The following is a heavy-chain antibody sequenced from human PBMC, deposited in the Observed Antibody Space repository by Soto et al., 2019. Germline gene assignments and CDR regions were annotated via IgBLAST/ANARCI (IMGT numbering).Heavy chain of an antibody. D-gene: IGHD6-6*01. CDR3: ARVGIAARLVFDY. V-gene: IGHV4-31*03. CDR2: IYYSGST. Sequence: PSETLSLTCTVSGGSISSGGYYWSWLRQHPGKGLEWIGYIYYSGSTYYNPSLKSRVTISVDTSKNQLSLKLSSVTAADTAVYYCARVGIAARLVFDYWGQGTLVTVSS. CDR1: GGSISSGGYY. J-gene: IGHJ4*02.